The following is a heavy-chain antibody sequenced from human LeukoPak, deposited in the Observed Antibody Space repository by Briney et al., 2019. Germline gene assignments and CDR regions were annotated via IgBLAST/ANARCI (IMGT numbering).Heavy chain of an antibody. CDR3: ARVRYRLAETYIDY. CDR2: ISYDGSNK. D-gene: IGHD3-16*01. Sequence: GGSLRLSCAASGFTFSSYAMQWVRNAPGKGLEWVAVISYDGSNKYYADSVKGRFTISGDNSKNTPYLRMNSLRAEDTAVYYCARVRYRLAETYIDYWGQGTLVTVSS. J-gene: IGHJ4*02. V-gene: IGHV3-30*04. CDR1: GFTFSSYA.